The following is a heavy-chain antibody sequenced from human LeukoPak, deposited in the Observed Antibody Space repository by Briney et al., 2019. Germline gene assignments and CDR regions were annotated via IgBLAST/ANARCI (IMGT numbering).Heavy chain of an antibody. CDR3: ARDRRDGYNFYNWFDP. V-gene: IGHV4-30-4*01. J-gene: IGHJ5*02. D-gene: IGHD5-24*01. CDR2: IYYSGTT. CDR1: GGSIRSGDYY. Sequence: KSSETLSLTCTVSGGSIRSGDYYWSWIRQPPGKGLEWIGYIYYSGTTYYNPSLKSRVTISVDTSKNQFSLKVPSVTAADTAVHYCARDRRDGYNFYNWFDPWGQGILVTVSS.